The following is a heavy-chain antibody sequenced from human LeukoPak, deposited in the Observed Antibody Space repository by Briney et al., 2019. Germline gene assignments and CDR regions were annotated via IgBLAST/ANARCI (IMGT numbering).Heavy chain of an antibody. CDR2: INWNGGST. Sequence: PGGSLRLSCAASGFTFSSCSMNWVRQAPGKGLEWVSGINWNGGSTGYADSVKGRFTISRDNAKNSLYLQMNSLRAEDTALYYCARGGAAAATDYWGQGTLVTVSS. CDR1: GFTFSSCS. CDR3: ARGGAAAATDY. D-gene: IGHD6-13*01. J-gene: IGHJ4*02. V-gene: IGHV3-20*04.